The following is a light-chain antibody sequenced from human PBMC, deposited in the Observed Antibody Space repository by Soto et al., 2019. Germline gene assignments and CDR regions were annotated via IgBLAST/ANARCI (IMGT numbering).Light chain of an antibody. J-gene: IGKJ4*01. Sequence: EIVLTQSPGTLSLSPGERATLSCRASQSVSSSYLAWYQQKPGQAPRLLIYGASSRATGIPDRFSGSGSGTDFTLIISRLEPEDYAVYYCQQYGSSVLTFGGATKVDIK. CDR3: QQYGSSVLT. V-gene: IGKV3-20*01. CDR1: QSVSSSY. CDR2: GAS.